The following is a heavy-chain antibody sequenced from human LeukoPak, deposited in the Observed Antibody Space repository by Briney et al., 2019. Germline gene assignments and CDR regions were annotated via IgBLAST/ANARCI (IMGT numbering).Heavy chain of an antibody. V-gene: IGHV1-2*02. CDR1: GYTFTGYY. CDR2: INPNSGGT. D-gene: IGHD6-6*01. CDR3: ARVEYSSSYPRFDY. Sequence: GASVKVSCKASGYTFTGYYMHWVRQAPGQGLEWMGWINPNSGGTNYAQKFQGRVTMTRGTSISTAYMELSRLRSDDTAVYYCARVEYSSSYPRFDYWGQGTLVTVSS. J-gene: IGHJ4*02.